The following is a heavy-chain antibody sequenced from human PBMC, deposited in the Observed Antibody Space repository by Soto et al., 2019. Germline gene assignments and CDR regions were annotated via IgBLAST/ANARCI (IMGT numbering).Heavy chain of an antibody. V-gene: IGHV4-34*01. CDR1: GGSFSGYY. Sequence: SETLSLTCAVYGGSFSGYYWSWIRQPPGKGLEWIGEINHSGSTNYNPSLKSRVTISVDTSKNQFSLKLSSVTAADTAVYYCAKDRSRSGYYYEYYYYYGMDVWGQGTTVTVSS. CDR3: AKDRSRSGYYYEYYYYYGMDV. D-gene: IGHD3-22*01. J-gene: IGHJ6*02. CDR2: INHSGST.